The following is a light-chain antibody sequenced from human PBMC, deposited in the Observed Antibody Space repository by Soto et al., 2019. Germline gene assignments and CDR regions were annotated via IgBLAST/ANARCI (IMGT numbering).Light chain of an antibody. J-gene: IGKJ1*01. V-gene: IGKV1-6*01. Sequence: AIQMTQSPSSLSASVGDRVTITCRASQGIRNDLGWYQQKPGKAPILLIYAASSLQSGVPSRFSGSGSGTDFSLTISSLQPEDFATYYCLQDYNYPWTFGQGTNVEIK. CDR1: QGIRND. CDR2: AAS. CDR3: LQDYNYPWT.